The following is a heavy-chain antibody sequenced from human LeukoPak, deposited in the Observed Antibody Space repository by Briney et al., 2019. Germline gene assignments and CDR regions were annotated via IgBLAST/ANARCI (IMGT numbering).Heavy chain of an antibody. CDR1: GGSISSYY. V-gene: IGHV4-4*07. J-gene: IGHJ4*02. CDR2: IYTSGST. CDR3: ARETDDEDSDSNGFDY. Sequence: SETLCLTCTVSGGSISSYYWSWIRQPAGKGLEWIGRIYTSGSTNYNPSLKSRVTMSVDTSKNQISLKLSSVTAADTAVYYCARETDDEDSDSNGFDYWGQGTLVTVSS. D-gene: IGHD4-11*01.